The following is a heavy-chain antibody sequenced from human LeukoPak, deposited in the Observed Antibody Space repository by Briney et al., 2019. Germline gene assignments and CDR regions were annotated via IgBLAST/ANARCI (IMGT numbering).Heavy chain of an antibody. J-gene: IGHJ4*02. CDR2: INSDGSST. D-gene: IGHD3-22*01. CDR1: GFTFSSYW. V-gene: IGHV3-74*01. CDR3: ARAADSSGYYDY. Sequence: GGSQRLSCAASGFTFSSYWMHWVRQAPGKGLVWVSRINSDGSSTSYADSVKGRFTISRDNAKNTLYLQMNSLRAEDTAVYYCARAADSSGYYDYWGQGTLVTVSS.